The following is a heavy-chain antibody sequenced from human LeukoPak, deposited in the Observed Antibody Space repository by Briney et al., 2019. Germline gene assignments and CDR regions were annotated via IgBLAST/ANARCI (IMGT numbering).Heavy chain of an antibody. D-gene: IGHD4-23*01. Sequence: SETLSLTCTVSGGSISGYYWSWIRQPPGKGLEWIGSIYHSGSTYYNPSLKSRVTISVDTSKNQFSLKLSSVTAADTAVYYCARVPTTTVVTPRFDYWGQGTLVTVSS. V-gene: IGHV4-38-2*02. CDR2: IYHSGST. J-gene: IGHJ4*02. CDR3: ARVPTTTVVTPRFDY. CDR1: GGSISGYY.